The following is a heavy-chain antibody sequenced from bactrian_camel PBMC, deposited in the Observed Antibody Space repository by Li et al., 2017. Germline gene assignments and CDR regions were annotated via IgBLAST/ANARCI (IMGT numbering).Heavy chain of an antibody. Sequence: DVQLVESGGGSVQVGEILRLSCTASGYTSSSNSMGWFRQAPGKERERVAVIYTGTGSTFYGDSVKGRFTVSQDNSKNTVYLQMSSLSPEDTATYVCATTKRGQYAWSFAIGAYDAWGQGTQVTVS. CDR1: GYTSSSNS. D-gene: IGHD3*01. V-gene: IGHV3S40*01. CDR3: ATTKRGQYAWSFAIGAYDA. CDR2: IYTGTGST. J-gene: IGHJ4*01.